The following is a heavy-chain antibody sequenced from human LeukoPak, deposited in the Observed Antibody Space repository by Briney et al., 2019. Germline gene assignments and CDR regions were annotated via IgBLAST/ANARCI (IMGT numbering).Heavy chain of an antibody. Sequence: GGSLRLSCAASGFTFDDYGMSWVRQAPGKGLEWVSSISSSSSYIYYADSVKGRFTISRDNAKNSLYLQMNSLRAEDTAVYYCARDSIVVVPAGYYYYGMDVWGKGTTVTVSS. D-gene: IGHD2-2*01. CDR3: ARDSIVVVPAGYYYYGMDV. V-gene: IGHV3-21*01. CDR1: GFTFDDYG. J-gene: IGHJ6*04. CDR2: ISSSSSYI.